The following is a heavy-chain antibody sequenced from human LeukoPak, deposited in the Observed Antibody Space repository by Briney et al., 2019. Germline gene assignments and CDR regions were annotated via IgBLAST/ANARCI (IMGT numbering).Heavy chain of an antibody. V-gene: IGHV4-38-2*01. J-gene: IGHJ5*02. CDR3: ARLPAALIARWFDP. CDR2: IYHSGST. CDR1: GYSISSGYY. D-gene: IGHD2-2*01. Sequence: SETLSLTCAVSGYSISSGYYWGWIRQPPVKGLEWIGSIYHSGSTYYNPSLKSRVTISVDTSKNQFSLKLSSVTAADTAVYYCARLPAALIARWFDPWGQGTLVTVSS.